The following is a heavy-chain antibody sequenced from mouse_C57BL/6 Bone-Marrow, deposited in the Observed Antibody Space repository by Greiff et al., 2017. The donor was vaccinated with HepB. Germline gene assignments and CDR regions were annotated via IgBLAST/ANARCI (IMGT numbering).Heavy chain of an antibody. CDR3: ARRSPYYYGSSYGY. J-gene: IGHJ2*01. V-gene: IGHV1-63*01. D-gene: IGHD1-1*01. CDR1: GYTFTNYW. Sequence: QVQLKESGAELVRPGTSVKMSCKASGYTFTNYWIGWAKQRPGHGLEWIGDIYPGGGYTNYNEKFKGKATLTADKSSSTAYMQFSNLTSEDSAIYYCARRSPYYYGSSYGYWGQGTTLTVSS. CDR2: IYPGGGYT.